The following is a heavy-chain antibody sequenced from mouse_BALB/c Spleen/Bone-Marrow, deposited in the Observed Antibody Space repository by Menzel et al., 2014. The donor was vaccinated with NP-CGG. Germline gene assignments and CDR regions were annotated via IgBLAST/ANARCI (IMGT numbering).Heavy chain of an antibody. CDR1: GYTFSSYW. Sequence: QVQLQQSGAELMKPGASVKISCKATGYTFSSYWIEWVKQRPGHGLEWIGEILPGSGSTNYNEKFKGKATFTADTSSNTAYMQLSSLTSEDSAVYYCAREDGSHVGFAYWGQGTLVTVSA. CDR2: ILPGSGST. V-gene: IGHV1-9*01. CDR3: AREDGSHVGFAY. J-gene: IGHJ3*01. D-gene: IGHD1-1*02.